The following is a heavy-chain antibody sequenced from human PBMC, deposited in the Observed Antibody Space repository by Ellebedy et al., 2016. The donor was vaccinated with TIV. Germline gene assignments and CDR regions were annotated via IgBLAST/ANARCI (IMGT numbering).Heavy chain of an antibody. CDR1: GFTFSNFW. CDR3: AIDRMDGDWFDP. Sequence: GESLKISCAASGFTFSNFWMSWVRQAPGKGLEWVANINQDGSEKYYVDSVKGRFTISRDNAKNSLNLQINSLRAEDTAVYYCAIDRMDGDWFDPWGQGPLVTVSS. J-gene: IGHJ5*02. D-gene: IGHD4-17*01. V-gene: IGHV3-7*01. CDR2: INQDGSEK.